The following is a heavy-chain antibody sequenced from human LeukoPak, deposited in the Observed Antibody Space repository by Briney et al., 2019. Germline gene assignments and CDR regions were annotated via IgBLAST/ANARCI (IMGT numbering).Heavy chain of an antibody. Sequence: GGSLRLSCAASGFTFSYYAMNWVRQAPGKGLEWVSSISTRSTYIYYADSLKGRFTISRDNAKNSLYLQMNSLRAEDTAVYYCARALGWLPENYWGQGTLVTVSS. CDR3: ARALGWLPENY. CDR2: ISTRSTYI. CDR1: GFTFSYYA. J-gene: IGHJ4*02. D-gene: IGHD5-24*01. V-gene: IGHV3-21*01.